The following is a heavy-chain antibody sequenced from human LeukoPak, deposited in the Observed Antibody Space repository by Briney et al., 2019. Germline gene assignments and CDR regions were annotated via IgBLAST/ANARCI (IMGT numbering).Heavy chain of an antibody. D-gene: IGHD2-15*01. Sequence: SETLSLTCAVYGGSFSGYYWSWIRQPPGKGLEWIGEINHSGSTNYNPSLKSRVTISVDTSKNQFSLKLSSVTAADTAVYYCARGLEDCSGGSCYFSPFDYWGQGTLVTVSS. CDR1: GGSFSGYY. J-gene: IGHJ4*02. CDR3: ARGLEDCSGGSCYFSPFDY. V-gene: IGHV4-34*01. CDR2: INHSGST.